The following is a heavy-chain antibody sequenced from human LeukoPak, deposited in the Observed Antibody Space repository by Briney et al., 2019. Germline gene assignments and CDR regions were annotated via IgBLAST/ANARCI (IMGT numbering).Heavy chain of an antibody. CDR1: GFTFSSYA. CDR2: IRNDGSKK. Sequence: PGGSLRLSCAASGFTFSSYAMHWVRQAPGKGLEWVAFIRNDGSKKYYADSVKGRFTISRDNSKNTLYLQMNSLRAEDTSVYYCAKGVKHIVVVTAQHYFDSWGQGTLVTVSS. V-gene: IGHV3-30*02. D-gene: IGHD2-21*02. CDR3: AKGVKHIVVVTAQHYFDS. J-gene: IGHJ4*02.